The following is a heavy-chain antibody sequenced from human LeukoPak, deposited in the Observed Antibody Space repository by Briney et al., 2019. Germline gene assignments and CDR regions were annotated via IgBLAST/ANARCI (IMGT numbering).Heavy chain of an antibody. V-gene: IGHV4-39*07. CDR1: GGSISLSYYY. CDR2: VYYSGTT. CDR3: ARVDSRGYSYGSIDY. Sequence: SETLSLTCSVSGGSISLSYYYWGWIRQPPGKALEWIGSVYYSGTTSYNPSLKSRVTISVDTSKNQFSLKLSSVTAADTAVYYCARVDSRGYSYGSIDYWGQGTLVTVSS. J-gene: IGHJ4*02. D-gene: IGHD5-18*01.